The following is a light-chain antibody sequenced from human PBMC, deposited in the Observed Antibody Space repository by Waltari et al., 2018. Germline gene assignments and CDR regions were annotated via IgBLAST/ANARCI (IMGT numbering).Light chain of an antibody. CDR2: RND. Sequence: SVLPQPPSASGTPGQRVTISGSGTSPNTGINIVNCYRQVPGTTPKLLIYRNDQRPSGVPDRFSGSKSGTSASLAISGLRSEDEADYFCAAWDDSLNGHWEFGGGTKLTVL. V-gene: IGLV1-44*01. CDR3: AAWDDSLNGHWE. J-gene: IGLJ2*01. CDR1: SPNTGINI.